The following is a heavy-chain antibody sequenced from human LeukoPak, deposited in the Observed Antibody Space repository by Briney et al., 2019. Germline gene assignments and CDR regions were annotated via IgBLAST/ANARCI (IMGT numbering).Heavy chain of an antibody. CDR2: FDPEDGET. CDR1: GYILTELS. V-gene: IGHV1-24*01. Sequence: ASVKVSYKVSGYILTELSMHWVRQAPGKGLEWMGGFDPEDGETIYAQKFQGRVTMTEDTSTDTAYMELSSLRSEDTAVYYCATSYGYSSGWYFGYWGQGTLVTVSS. J-gene: IGHJ4*02. CDR3: ATSYGYSSGWYFGY. D-gene: IGHD6-19*01.